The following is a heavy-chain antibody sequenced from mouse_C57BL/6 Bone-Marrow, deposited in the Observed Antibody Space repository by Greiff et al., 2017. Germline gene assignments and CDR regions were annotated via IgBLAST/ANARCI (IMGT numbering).Heavy chain of an antibody. J-gene: IGHJ2*01. V-gene: IGHV1-59*01. CDR3: ARSFGTDY. CDR1: GYTFTSYW. D-gene: IGHD2-14*01. CDR2: IDPSDSYT. Sequence: VQLQQSGAELVRPGTSVKLSCKASGYTFTSYWMHWVKQRPGQGLEWIGVIDPSDSYTNYNQKFKGKATLTVDTSSSTAYMQLSSLTSEDSAVYYCARSFGTDYWGQGTTLTVSS.